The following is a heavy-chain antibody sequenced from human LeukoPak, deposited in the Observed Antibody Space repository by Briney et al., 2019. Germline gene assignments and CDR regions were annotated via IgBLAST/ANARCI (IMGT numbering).Heavy chain of an antibody. Sequence: GGSLTLSCVASGFNFSSCWMTWVRQSPGKGLEWVANINQDERQKYYVDSVKGRFTISRDNPKNSVSLQMTSLGADDGGLYYCARGGAPDYWGRGTLVSVAS. CDR2: INQDERQK. J-gene: IGHJ4*02. CDR1: GFNFSSCW. D-gene: IGHD2-15*01. V-gene: IGHV3-7*01. CDR3: ARGGAPDY.